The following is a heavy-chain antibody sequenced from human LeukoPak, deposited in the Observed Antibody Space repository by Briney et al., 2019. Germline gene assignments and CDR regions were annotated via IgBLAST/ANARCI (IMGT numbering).Heavy chain of an antibody. V-gene: IGHV1-2*02. CDR3: ARERDTAMVTGDAFDI. CDR1: GYTFTGYY. J-gene: IGHJ3*02. CDR2: VNPNSGGT. D-gene: IGHD5-18*01. Sequence: GASVKVSCKASGYTFTGYYMHWVRQAPGQGLEWMGWVNPNSGGTNYAQKFQGRVTMTRDTSISTAYMELSRLRSDDTAVYYCARERDTAMVTGDAFDIWGQGTVVTVSS.